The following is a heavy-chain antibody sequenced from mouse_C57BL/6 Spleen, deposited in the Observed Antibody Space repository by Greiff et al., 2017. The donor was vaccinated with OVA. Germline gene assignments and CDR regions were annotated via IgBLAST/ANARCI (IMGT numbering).Heavy chain of an antibody. V-gene: IGHV2-2*01. Sequence: QVQLKESGPGLVQPSQSLSITCTVSGFSLTSYGVHWVRQSPGKGLEWLGVIWSGGSTDYNAAFISRLSISKDNSKSQVFFKMNSLQADDTAIYYCARGGDGAWFAYWGQGTLVTVSA. CDR3: ARGGDGAWFAY. J-gene: IGHJ3*01. D-gene: IGHD3-3*01. CDR1: GFSLTSYG. CDR2: IWSGGST.